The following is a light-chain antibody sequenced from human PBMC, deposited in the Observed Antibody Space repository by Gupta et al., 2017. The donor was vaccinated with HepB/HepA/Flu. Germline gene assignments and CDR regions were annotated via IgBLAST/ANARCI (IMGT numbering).Light chain of an antibody. J-gene: IGKJ4*01. CDR2: DAS. CDR3: QQRSNWPLT. V-gene: IGKV3-11*01. CDR1: QSVSSY. Sequence: QSCALRSLSSGERATLSCRASQSVSSYLAWYQQKPGQAPRLLIYDASNRATGIPARFSGSGSGTDFTLTISSLEPEDFAVYYCQQRSNWPLTFGGGTKVEIK.